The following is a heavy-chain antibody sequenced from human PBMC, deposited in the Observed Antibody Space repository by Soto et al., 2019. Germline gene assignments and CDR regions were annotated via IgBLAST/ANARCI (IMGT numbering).Heavy chain of an antibody. CDR3: ATYYFGSGSYYRFDN. D-gene: IGHD3-10*01. J-gene: IGHJ4*02. V-gene: IGHV1-18*01. Sequence: ASVKVSCKASGYAFSFGFSWVRQAPGQGLEWMGWISASDGSTNSAQKFRGRISLTTDTSTNTAYLDLLSLTSDDTAVYFCATYYFGSGSYYRFDNWGKGTLVTSP. CDR1: GYAFSFG. CDR2: ISASDGST.